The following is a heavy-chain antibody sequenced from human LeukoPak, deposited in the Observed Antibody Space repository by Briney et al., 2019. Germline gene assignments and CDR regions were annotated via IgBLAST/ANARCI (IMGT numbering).Heavy chain of an antibody. J-gene: IGHJ5*02. D-gene: IGHD1-26*01. CDR3: ARAVGATPYNWFDP. CDR2: IYHSGST. V-gene: IGHV4-38-2*02. CDR1: GYSISSGYY. Sequence: SETLSLTCTVSGYSISSGYYWGWIRQPPGKGLEWIGSIYHSGSTYYNPSLKSRVTISVDTSKNQFSLKLSSVTAADTAVYYCARAVGATPYNWFDPWGQGTLVTVSS.